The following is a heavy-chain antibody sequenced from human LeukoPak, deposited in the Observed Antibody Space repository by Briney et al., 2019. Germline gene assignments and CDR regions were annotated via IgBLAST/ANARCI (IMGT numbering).Heavy chain of an antibody. CDR1: GGSISSSSYY. CDR2: IYYSGST. J-gene: IGHJ5*02. D-gene: IGHD5-18*01. V-gene: IGHV4-39*02. Sequence: SETLSLTCTVSGGSISSSSYYWGWIRQPPGKGLEWIGSIYYSGSTYYNPSLKSRVTISVDTSKNRFSLKLSSVTAADTAVYYCAREGTAMVIGLQAYNWFDPWGQGTLVTVSS. CDR3: AREGTAMVIGLQAYNWFDP.